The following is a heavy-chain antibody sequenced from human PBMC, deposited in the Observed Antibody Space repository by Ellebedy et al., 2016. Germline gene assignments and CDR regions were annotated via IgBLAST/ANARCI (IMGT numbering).Heavy chain of an antibody. CDR3: AKRGSPYNMDV. CDR2: IWYDGSKK. V-gene: IGHV3-33*06. D-gene: IGHD5-24*01. J-gene: IGHJ6*02. CDR1: GFTFSTYG. Sequence: GESLKISCAASGFTFSTYGMHWVRQAPGKGLEWVADIWYDGSKKYYADSLEGRFTLSRDNSKNTLYLQMNSLRPEDTAVYYCAKRGSPYNMDVWGQGTTVTVSS.